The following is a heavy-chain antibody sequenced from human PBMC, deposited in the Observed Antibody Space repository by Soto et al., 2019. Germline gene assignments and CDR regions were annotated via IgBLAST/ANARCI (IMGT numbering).Heavy chain of an antibody. D-gene: IGHD5-12*01. CDR1: GGSISSGGYS. CDR3: ARRRGFPYYYGMDV. J-gene: IGHJ6*02. Sequence: QLQLQESGSGLVKPSQTLSLTCAVSGGSISSGGYSWSWIRQPPGKGLAWIGYIYHSGSTYYNPSLKSRVTISVDRSKNQFSLKLSSVTAADTAVYYCARRRGFPYYYGMDVWGQGTTVTVSS. CDR2: IYHSGST. V-gene: IGHV4-30-2*01.